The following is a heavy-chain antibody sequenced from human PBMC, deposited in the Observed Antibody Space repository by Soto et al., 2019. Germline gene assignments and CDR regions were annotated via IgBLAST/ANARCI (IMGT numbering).Heavy chain of an antibody. CDR3: AKTKPGWPEAGVDN. CDR1: GFPFNIYD. Sequence: GGSLRLSCSAPGFPFNIYDVHWVRQAPGKGLQYVSAISSSGGSTYYADSVKGRFTISRDNSKNTLYLQMSSLRSEDTAVYFCAKTKPGWPEAGVDNWGQGTMVTVYS. CDR2: ISSSGGST. V-gene: IGHV3-64D*06. J-gene: IGHJ4*02. D-gene: IGHD6-19*01.